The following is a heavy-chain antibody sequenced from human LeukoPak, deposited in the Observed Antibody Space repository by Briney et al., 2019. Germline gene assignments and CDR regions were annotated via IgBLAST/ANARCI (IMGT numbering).Heavy chain of an antibody. CDR3: ARGTRLRFLEWFDSFDI. J-gene: IGHJ3*02. CDR1: GYTFTGYY. CDR2: INPNSGGT. D-gene: IGHD3-3*01. Sequence: RASVKVSCKASGYTFTGYYMHWVRQAPGQGLEWMGWINPNSGGTNYAQKFQGWVTMTRDTSISTAYMELSRMRSDDRAVYYCARGTRLRFLEWFDSFDIWGQGTMVTVSS. V-gene: IGHV1-2*04.